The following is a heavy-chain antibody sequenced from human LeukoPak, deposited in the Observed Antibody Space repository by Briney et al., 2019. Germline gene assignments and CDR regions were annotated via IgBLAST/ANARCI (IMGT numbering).Heavy chain of an antibody. Sequence: GGSLRLSCEASGFTFSSYAMSWVRQAPGKGPAWVSVISSSADSTYYADSVKGRFTISRDNSKNTLYLQMNNLRAEDTAVYYCAKPLEKYTYGGNSDYWGQGLLVTVSS. J-gene: IGHJ4*02. CDR2: ISSSADST. CDR1: GFTFSSYA. CDR3: AKPLEKYTYGGNSDY. V-gene: IGHV3-23*01. D-gene: IGHD4-23*01.